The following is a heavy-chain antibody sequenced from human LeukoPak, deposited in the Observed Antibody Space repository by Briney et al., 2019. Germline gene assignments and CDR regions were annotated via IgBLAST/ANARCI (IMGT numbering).Heavy chain of an antibody. J-gene: IGHJ4*02. CDR3: ATYDYGAFDY. V-gene: IGHV3-48*03. Sequence: GGSLRLSCAASGFTFSSYEMNWVRQAPGKGLEWVSCISSSGSTIYYADSVKGRFTISRDNAKSSLYLQMNSLRAEDTAVYYGATYDYGAFDYWGQGTLVTVSS. CDR1: GFTFSSYE. CDR2: ISSSGSTI. D-gene: IGHD4-17*01.